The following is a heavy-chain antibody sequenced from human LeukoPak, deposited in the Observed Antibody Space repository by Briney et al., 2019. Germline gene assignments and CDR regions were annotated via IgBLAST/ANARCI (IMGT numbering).Heavy chain of an antibody. V-gene: IGHV3-30*02. CDR3: VKDTRTKSQFDY. CDR1: GFTFSSYG. Sequence: GGSLRLSCAASGFTFSSYGMHWVRQAPGKGLEWVAFIPSDGSKIYYADSVKGRFTISRDNSKNTVYLQMNSLRAEDTDVYYCVKDTRTKSQFDYWGQGTLVTVSS. CDR2: IPSDGSKI. J-gene: IGHJ4*02. D-gene: IGHD2-8*01.